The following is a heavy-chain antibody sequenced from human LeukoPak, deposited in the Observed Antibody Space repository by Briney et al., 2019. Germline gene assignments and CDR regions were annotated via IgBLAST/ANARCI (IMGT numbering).Heavy chain of an antibody. CDR2: ISSNGGST. J-gene: IGHJ6*02. Sequence: GGSLRLSCAASGFTFSSYAMHWVRQAPGKGLEYVSAISSNGGSTYYANSVKGRFTISRDNSKNTLYLQMGSLRAEDMAVYYCAKDSCGGDCLDYGMDVWGQGTTVTVSS. CDR3: AKDSCGGDCLDYGMDV. D-gene: IGHD2-21*02. CDR1: GFTFSSYA. V-gene: IGHV3-64*01.